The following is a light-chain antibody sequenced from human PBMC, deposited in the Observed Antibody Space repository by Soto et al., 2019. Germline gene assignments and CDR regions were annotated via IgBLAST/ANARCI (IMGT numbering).Light chain of an antibody. V-gene: IGKV1-39*01. J-gene: IGKJ2*02. CDR3: QQSYSTPRT. Sequence: DIQMTQSPSSLSASVGVRVTITCRASQSISSYFSWYQQKPGKAPKLLIDAASSLQSGVPSRFSRSRSGTHLTLTIPSLQPDDFATYYCQQSYSTPRTFGQGTKLEIK. CDR2: AAS. CDR1: QSISSY.